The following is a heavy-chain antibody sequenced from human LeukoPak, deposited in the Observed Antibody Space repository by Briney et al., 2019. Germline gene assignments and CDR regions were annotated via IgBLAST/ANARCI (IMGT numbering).Heavy chain of an antibody. V-gene: IGHV3-48*04. CDR2: IGNNGVAI. J-gene: IGHJ4*02. D-gene: IGHD4-23*01. CDR3: ARLRNVVNVHWGFFDT. CDR1: GFTHSGYF. Sequence: GGSLRLSCAASGFTHSGYFMNWLRQAPGKGLEWVSCIGNNGVAIYYADSVKGRFTISRDNAKNSLYLQMSSLRAEDTAVYFCARLRNVVNVHWGFFDTWGQGAMVTVSS.